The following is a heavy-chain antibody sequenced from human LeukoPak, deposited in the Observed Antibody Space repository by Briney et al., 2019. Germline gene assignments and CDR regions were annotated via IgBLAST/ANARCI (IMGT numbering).Heavy chain of an antibody. D-gene: IGHD3-22*01. CDR2: TYYRSKWYN. CDR3: ARASIRYDSSGDGRHEYYYYAMDV. Sequence: SQTLSLTFAISGDSVSSNSAAWNWIRQSPSRGLEWLGRTYYRSKWYNDYAVSVKSRITINPDTSKNQFSLQLNSVTPEDTAVYYCARASIRYDSSGDGRHEYYYYAMDVWGQGTTVTVSS. CDR1: GDSVSSNSAA. V-gene: IGHV6-1*01. J-gene: IGHJ6*02.